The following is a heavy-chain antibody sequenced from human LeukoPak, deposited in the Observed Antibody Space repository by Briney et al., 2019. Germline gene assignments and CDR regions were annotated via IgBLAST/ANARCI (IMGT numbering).Heavy chain of an antibody. D-gene: IGHD6-13*01. CDR1: GGTFSSYA. Sequence: ASVKVSCKASGGTFSSYAISWVRQAPGQGLEWMGRIIPILGIANYAQKFQGRVTITADKSTSTAYMELSSLRSEDTAVYYCARGTAAAPIYYYYYCMDVWGQGTTVTVSS. J-gene: IGHJ6*02. V-gene: IGHV1-69*04. CDR3: ARGTAAAPIYYYYYCMDV. CDR2: IIPILGIA.